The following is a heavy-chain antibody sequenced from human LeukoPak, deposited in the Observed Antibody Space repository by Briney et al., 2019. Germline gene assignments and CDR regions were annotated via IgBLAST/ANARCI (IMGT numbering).Heavy chain of an antibody. D-gene: IGHD5-12*01. CDR2: IYYSGTT. Sequence: PSETLSLTCSVSGGSMSGHYWSWLLQPPGKGLEWIGYIYYSGTTNYNPSLESRVTISVDTSKNQFSLKLSSLTAADSAVYYCARGDIGYDDFVGWFDPWGQGTLVTVSS. J-gene: IGHJ5*02. V-gene: IGHV4-59*11. CDR1: GGSMSGHY. CDR3: ARGDIGYDDFVGWFDP.